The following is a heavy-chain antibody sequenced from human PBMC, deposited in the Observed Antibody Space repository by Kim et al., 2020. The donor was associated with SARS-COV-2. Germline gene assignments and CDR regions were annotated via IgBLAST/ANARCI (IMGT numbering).Heavy chain of an antibody. Sequence: GGSLRLSCAASTFAFSIYEMIWLRQAPGKGLEWLSYISNTGDTVYYAESIEGRFTISRDNANNSLFLQMDSLRVEDTAVYNCALIMPRENSFNIWGQGT. CDR3: ALIMPRENSFNI. V-gene: IGHV3-48*03. CDR1: TFAFSIYE. D-gene: IGHD2-2*01. J-gene: IGHJ3*02. CDR2: ISNTGDTV.